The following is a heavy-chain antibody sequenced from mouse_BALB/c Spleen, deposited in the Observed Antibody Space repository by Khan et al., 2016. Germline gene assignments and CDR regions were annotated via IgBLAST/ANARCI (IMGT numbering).Heavy chain of an antibody. CDR1: GYTFTSYY. D-gene: IGHD2-4*01. CDR3: TRAGYDYPFAY. Sequence: QVQLKQSGAELVKPGASVKLSCKASGYTFTSYYMYWVKQRPGQGLEWIGEINPSNGDTNFNERFKSKATLTVDKSSSTTYMQFNSLTSEDSAVYYCTRAGYDYPFAYWGQGTLVTVSA. CDR2: INPSNGDT. J-gene: IGHJ3*01. V-gene: IGHV1S81*02.